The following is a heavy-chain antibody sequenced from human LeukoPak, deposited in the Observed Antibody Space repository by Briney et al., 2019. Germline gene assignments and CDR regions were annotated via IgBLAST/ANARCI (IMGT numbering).Heavy chain of an antibody. Sequence: PSATLSLTCTVSGGSIGNFFWSWIRQSPGEGLEWIGFIYENGRTSYNPSLKSRVTISVDMSKNQFSLRLTSMTAADTAVYYCARDWELGHWGRGILVTVTS. V-gene: IGHV4-59*01. D-gene: IGHD1-26*01. CDR1: GGSIGNFF. CDR2: IYENGRT. CDR3: ARDWELGH. J-gene: IGHJ4*02.